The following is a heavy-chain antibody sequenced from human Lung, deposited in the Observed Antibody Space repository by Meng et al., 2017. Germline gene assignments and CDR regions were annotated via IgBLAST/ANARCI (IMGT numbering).Heavy chain of an antibody. Sequence: GKFQRWGARRLKPPETLSLTCVVSGGSFSDYYWSWIRQPPGKGLEWIGEINHSGSTNYNPSLESRATISVDTSQNNLSLKLSSVTAADSAVYYCARGPTTMAHDFDYWGQGTLVTVSS. CDR3: ARGPTTMAHDFDY. CDR1: GGSFSDYY. V-gene: IGHV4-34*01. CDR2: INHSGST. J-gene: IGHJ4*02. D-gene: IGHD4-11*01.